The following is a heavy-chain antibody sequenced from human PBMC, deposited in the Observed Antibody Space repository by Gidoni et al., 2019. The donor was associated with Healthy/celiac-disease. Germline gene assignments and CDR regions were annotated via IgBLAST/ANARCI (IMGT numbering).Heavy chain of an antibody. D-gene: IGHD3-22*01. CDR2: ISYDGSNK. V-gene: IGHV3-30*18. Sequence: QVQLVESGGGVVQPGRSLRLSCAASGFTFSSYVMHWVRQAPGKGLEWVAVISYDGSNKYYADSVKGRFTISRDNSKNTLYLQMNSLRAEDTAVYYCAKPLTYYYDSSGYDSYYFDYWGQGTLVTVSS. CDR1: GFTFSSYV. J-gene: IGHJ4*02. CDR3: AKPLTYYYDSSGYDSYYFDY.